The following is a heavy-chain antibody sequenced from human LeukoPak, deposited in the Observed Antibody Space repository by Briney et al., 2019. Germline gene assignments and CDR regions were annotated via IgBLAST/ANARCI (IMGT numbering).Heavy chain of an antibody. CDR3: ARDLRGRVDY. CDR2: ISQYESEK. D-gene: IGHD3-10*01. Sequence: GGSLRLSCAASGFTFSSYWMTWVRQAPGKGLEWVANISQYESEKYYVDSVKGRFTISRDNAKNSLYLQMNSLRAEDTAVYYCARDLRGRVDYWGQGTLVTVSS. V-gene: IGHV3-7*01. J-gene: IGHJ4*02. CDR1: GFTFSSYW.